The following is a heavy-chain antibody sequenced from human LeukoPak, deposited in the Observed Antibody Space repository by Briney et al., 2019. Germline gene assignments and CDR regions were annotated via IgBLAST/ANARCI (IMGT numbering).Heavy chain of an antibody. Sequence: ASVTVSCRTSGYMVSDYYMHWVRQAPGQGLEWMGWLRGDTGDTDSPPKFKGRVTMTRDTATNTAYMQLSRLTYDDTAIYFCARVRDNACDYWGQGTLVTVSS. CDR2: LRGDTGDT. CDR1: GYMVSDYY. V-gene: IGHV1-2*02. D-gene: IGHD1-1*01. CDR3: ARVRDNACDY. J-gene: IGHJ4*02.